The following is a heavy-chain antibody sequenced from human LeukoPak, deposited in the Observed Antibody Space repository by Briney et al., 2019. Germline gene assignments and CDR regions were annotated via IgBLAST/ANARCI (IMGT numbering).Heavy chain of an antibody. Sequence: PGGSLRLSCAASGFTFSSYAMSWVRQAPGKGLEWVSAISGSVGSTYYADPVKGRFTISRDNSKNPLYLQMNSLRAEDTAVYYCAKDGQWELLLEFDYWGQGTLVTVSS. CDR2: ISGSVGST. CDR1: GFTFSSYA. J-gene: IGHJ4*02. V-gene: IGHV3-23*01. CDR3: AKDGQWELLLEFDY. D-gene: IGHD1-26*01.